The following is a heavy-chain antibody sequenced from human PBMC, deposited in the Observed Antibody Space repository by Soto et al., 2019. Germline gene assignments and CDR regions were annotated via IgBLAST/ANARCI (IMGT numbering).Heavy chain of an antibody. V-gene: IGHV1-69*01. J-gene: IGHJ4*02. CDR1: GGTFSSYA. CDR2: IIPNFGTA. CDR3: ARHGNWSVCSGPIDY. Sequence: QVQLVQSGAEVKKPGSSVKVSCKASGGTFSSYAISWVRQAPGQGLEWMGGIIPNFGTANYAQKLQGRVTITADESMRTAYMEVSSLRSEDTAVYYCARHGNWSVCSGPIDYWGQGTLVTVSS. D-gene: IGHD3-3*01.